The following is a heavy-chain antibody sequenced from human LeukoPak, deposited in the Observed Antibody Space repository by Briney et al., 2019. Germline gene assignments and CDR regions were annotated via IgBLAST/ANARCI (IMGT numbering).Heavy chain of an antibody. CDR3: AKTEGEGNLWFGELLLSPFYFDY. D-gene: IGHD3-10*01. V-gene: IGHV3-23*01. Sequence: GGSLRLSCAASGFTFSSYAMSWVRQAPGEGLEWVSAISGSGGSTYYADSVKGRFTISRDNSKNTLYLQMNSLRAEDTAVYYCAKTEGEGNLWFGELLLSPFYFDYWGQGTLVTVSS. CDR1: GFTFSSYA. J-gene: IGHJ4*02. CDR2: ISGSGGST.